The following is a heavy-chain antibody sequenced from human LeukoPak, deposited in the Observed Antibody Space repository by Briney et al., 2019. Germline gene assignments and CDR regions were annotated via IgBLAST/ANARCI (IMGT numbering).Heavy chain of an antibody. J-gene: IGHJ5*02. CDR3: ARSRITIFGVVKGWFDP. Sequence: ASVKVSCTSSGYTFTSYGISWVRQAPGQGLEWMGWISAYNGNTNYAQKLQGRVTMTTDTSTSTAYMELRSLRSDDTAVYYCARSRITIFGVVKGWFDPWGQGTLVTVSS. CDR1: GYTFTSYG. D-gene: IGHD3-3*01. V-gene: IGHV1-18*01. CDR2: ISAYNGNT.